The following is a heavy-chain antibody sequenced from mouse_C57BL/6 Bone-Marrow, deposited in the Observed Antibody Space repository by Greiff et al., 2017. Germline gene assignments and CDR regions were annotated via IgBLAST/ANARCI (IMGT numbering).Heavy chain of an antibody. Sequence: QVQLKQSGAELARPGASVKLSCKASGYTFTSYGISWVKQRTGQGLEWIGEIYPRSGNTYYNEKFKGKATLTADKSSSTAYMELRSLTSEDSAVYFCASYYYGSRDWYFDVWGTGTTVTVSS. CDR1: GYTFTSYG. D-gene: IGHD1-1*01. J-gene: IGHJ1*03. CDR2: IYPRSGNT. CDR3: ASYYYGSRDWYFDV. V-gene: IGHV1-81*01.